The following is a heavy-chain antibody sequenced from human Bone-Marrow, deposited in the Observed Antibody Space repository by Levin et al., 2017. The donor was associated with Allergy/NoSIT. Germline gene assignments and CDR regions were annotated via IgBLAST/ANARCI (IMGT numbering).Heavy chain of an antibody. J-gene: IGHJ5*02. CDR2: IYYSGST. Sequence: SETLSLTCTVSGGSISSGDYYWSWIRQPPGKGLEWIGYIYYSGSTYYNPSLKSRVTISVDTSKNQFSLKLSSVTAADTAVYYCARDSTSLRFLEWRTGFDPWGQGTLVTVSS. D-gene: IGHD3-3*01. CDR1: GGSISSGDYY. V-gene: IGHV4-30-4*01. CDR3: ARDSTSLRFLEWRTGFDP.